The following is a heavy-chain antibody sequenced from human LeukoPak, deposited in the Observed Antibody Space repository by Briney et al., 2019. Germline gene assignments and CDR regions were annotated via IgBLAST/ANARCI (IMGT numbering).Heavy chain of an antibody. Sequence: SVKVSCKASGGTFSSYAISWVRQAPGQGLEWVGRIIPILGIANYAQKFQGRVTITADKSTSTAYMELSSLRSEDTAVYYCATGEYCSSTSCYAGDYWGQGTLVTVSS. J-gene: IGHJ4*02. CDR2: IIPILGIA. CDR1: GGTFSSYA. D-gene: IGHD2-2*01. CDR3: ATGEYCSSTSCYAGDY. V-gene: IGHV1-69*04.